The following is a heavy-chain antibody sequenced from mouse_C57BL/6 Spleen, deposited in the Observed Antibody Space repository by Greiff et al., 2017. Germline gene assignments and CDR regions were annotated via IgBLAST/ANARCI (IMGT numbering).Heavy chain of an antibody. V-gene: IGHV2-2*01. J-gene: IGHJ4*01. CDR2: IWSGGST. CDR3: ARNGYDEGDYAMDY. D-gene: IGHD2-2*01. Sequence: QVQLKESGPGLVQPSQSLSITCTVSGFSLTSYGVHWVRQSPGKGLEWLGVIWSGGSTDYNAAFISRLSISKDNSKSQVFFKMNSLQAYDTAIYYCARNGYDEGDYAMDYWGQGTSVTVSS. CDR1: GFSLTSYG.